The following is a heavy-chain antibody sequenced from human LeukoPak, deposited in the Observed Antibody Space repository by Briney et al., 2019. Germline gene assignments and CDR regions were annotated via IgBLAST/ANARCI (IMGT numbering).Heavy chain of an antibody. V-gene: IGHV4-34*01. CDR1: GGSFSGYY. CDR2: INHSGST. D-gene: IGHD3-10*01. CDR3: AGRYGSGSYYRFYYYYGMDV. J-gene: IGHJ6*02. Sequence: SETLPLTCAVYGGSFSGYYWSWIRQPPEKGLEWIGEINHSGSTNYNPSLKSRVTISVDTSKNQFSLKLSSVTAADTAVYYCAGRYGSGSYYRFYYYYGMDVWGQGTTVTVSS.